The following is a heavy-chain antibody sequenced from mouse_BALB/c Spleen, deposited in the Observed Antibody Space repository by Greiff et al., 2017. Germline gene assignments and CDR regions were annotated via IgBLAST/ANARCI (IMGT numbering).Heavy chain of an antibody. CDR2: ISSGGST. J-gene: IGHJ2*01. CDR1: GFTFSSYA. CDR3: ARGQGTTAYFDY. D-gene: IGHD1-2*01. Sequence: EVQGVESGGGLVKPGGSLKLSCAASGFTFSSYAMSWVRQTPEKRLEWVASISSGGSTYYPDSVKGRFTISRDNARNILYLQMSSLRSEDTAMYYCARGQGTTAYFDYWGQGTTLTVSS. V-gene: IGHV5-6-5*01.